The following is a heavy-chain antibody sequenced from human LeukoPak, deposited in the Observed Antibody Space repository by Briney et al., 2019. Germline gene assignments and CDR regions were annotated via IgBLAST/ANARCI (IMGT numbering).Heavy chain of an antibody. V-gene: IGHV1-46*01. CDR1: GYTFTSYY. CDR3: ARDDSSGYCLY. Sequence: ASVKVSCKASGYTFTSYYMHWVRQAPGQGLEWMGKINPSGGSTSYAQKFQGRVTMTRDTSTSTVYMELSSLRSEDTAVYYCARDDSSGYCLYWGQGTLVTVSS. D-gene: IGHD3-22*01. CDR2: INPSGGST. J-gene: IGHJ4*02.